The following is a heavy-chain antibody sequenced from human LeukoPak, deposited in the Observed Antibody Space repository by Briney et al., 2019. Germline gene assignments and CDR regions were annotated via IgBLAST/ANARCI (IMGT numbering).Heavy chain of an antibody. V-gene: IGHV6-1*01. J-gene: IGHJ4*02. D-gene: IGHD6-19*01. CDR2: TYYRSKWYN. Sequence: SQTLALTCAISGDSDSNNRAAWNWIKQSPSRGLEWLGRTYYRSKWYNEYAVSVKSRITINPDTSQNQFSIQVNSVTPEDTAGYYCARAPTPIIAVAGSFDYWGQGTLVTVSS. CDR3: ARAPTPIIAVAGSFDY. CDR1: GDSDSNNRAA.